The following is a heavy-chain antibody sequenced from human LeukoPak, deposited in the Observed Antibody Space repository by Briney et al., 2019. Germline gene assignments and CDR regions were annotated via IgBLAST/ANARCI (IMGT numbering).Heavy chain of an antibody. CDR1: GFTFSSYS. D-gene: IGHD1-26*01. V-gene: IGHV3-21*01. CDR2: ISSSSSYI. Sequence: GGSLRLSCAASGFTFSSYSMNWVRQAPGKGLEWVSSISSSSSYIYYADSVKGRFTISRDNAKNSLYLQMNSLRAEDTAVYYCARDYSGSYSPYFDLWGRGTLVTVSS. J-gene: IGHJ2*01. CDR3: ARDYSGSYSPYFDL.